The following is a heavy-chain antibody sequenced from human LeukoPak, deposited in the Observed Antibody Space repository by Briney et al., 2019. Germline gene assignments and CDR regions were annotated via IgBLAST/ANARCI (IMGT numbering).Heavy chain of an antibody. D-gene: IGHD3-10*01. Sequence: ASGKVSCKASGYTFTSYGISWVPQAPGQGLEGLGWISAYNGNTNYAQKPQGRVTMTTDTSTSTAYMELRSLRSDDTAVYYCARQGWFGEGAFDIWGQGTMVTVSS. J-gene: IGHJ3*02. CDR3: ARQGWFGEGAFDI. CDR1: GYTFTSYG. CDR2: ISAYNGNT. V-gene: IGHV1-18*01.